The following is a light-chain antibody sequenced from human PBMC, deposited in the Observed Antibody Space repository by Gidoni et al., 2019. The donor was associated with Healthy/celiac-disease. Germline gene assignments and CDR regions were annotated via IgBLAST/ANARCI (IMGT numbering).Light chain of an antibody. Sequence: EIVMTQSPATLSVSPGDRATLSCRASQRVSSNLAWYQQKPGKAPRLLIYGASTRATGIPARFSGSGSGTEFTLTISSLQSEDFAVYYCQQYNNWPLTFGGGTKVEIK. CDR1: QRVSSN. J-gene: IGKJ4*01. CDR2: GAS. CDR3: QQYNNWPLT. V-gene: IGKV3-15*01.